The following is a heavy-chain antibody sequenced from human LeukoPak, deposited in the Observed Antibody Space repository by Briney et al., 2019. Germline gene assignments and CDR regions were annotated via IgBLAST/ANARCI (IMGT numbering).Heavy chain of an antibody. CDR3: ARSRGNDILTGYPAADY. Sequence: LVKVSCKASGGTFSSYAISWVRQAPGQGLEWMGGIIPIFDTANYAQKFQGRVTITADESTSTAYMELSSLRSEDTAVYYCARSRGNDILTGYPAADYWGQGTLVTVSS. CDR1: GGTFSSYA. V-gene: IGHV1-69*13. J-gene: IGHJ4*02. D-gene: IGHD3-9*01. CDR2: IIPIFDTA.